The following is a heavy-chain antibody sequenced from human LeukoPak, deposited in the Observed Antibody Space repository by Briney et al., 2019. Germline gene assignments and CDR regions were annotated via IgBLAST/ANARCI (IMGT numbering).Heavy chain of an antibody. D-gene: IGHD2-21*02. J-gene: IGHJ4*02. V-gene: IGHV3-53*01. CDR1: GFTVSSNH. Sequence: GGSLRLSCAPSGFTVSSNHMSWVRQAPGKGLEWVSVIYSGGSTYYADSVKGRFTISRDNSKNTLYLQMNNLRAEDTAVYYCARRRVTSWDFDYWGQGTLVTVSS. CDR3: ARRRVTSWDFDY. CDR2: IYSGGST.